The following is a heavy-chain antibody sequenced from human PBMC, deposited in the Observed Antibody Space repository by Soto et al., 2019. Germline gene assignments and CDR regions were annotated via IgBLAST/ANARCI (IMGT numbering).Heavy chain of an antibody. J-gene: IGHJ6*02. Sequence: GGSLRLSCAASGFTFSSYAMSWVRQAPGKGLEWVSAISGSGGSTYYADSVKGRVTISRDNSKNTLFLQMNTLRAEETAGHYHALDSKVTTSLYSYFHAFDIRGQGTTVTVSS. D-gene: IGHD4-17*01. CDR1: GFTFSSYA. CDR2: ISGSGGST. CDR3: ALDSKVTTSLYSYFHAFDI. V-gene: IGHV3-23*01.